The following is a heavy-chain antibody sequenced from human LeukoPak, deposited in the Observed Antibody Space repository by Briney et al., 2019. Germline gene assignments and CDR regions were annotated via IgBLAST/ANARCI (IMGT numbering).Heavy chain of an antibody. J-gene: IGHJ4*02. V-gene: IGHV3-15*01. CDR3: STASTRSYGD. D-gene: IGHD1-26*01. CDR1: GFTFSNAW. CDR2: IKSETDGGAT. Sequence: PGGSLRLSCAASGFTFSNAWMTWVRQAPGKGLEWVGHIKSETDGGATDYAAPVKGRFTISRDDSKNTLYLQMNSLKTEDTGVYYCSTASTRSYGDWGQGSLVTVSS.